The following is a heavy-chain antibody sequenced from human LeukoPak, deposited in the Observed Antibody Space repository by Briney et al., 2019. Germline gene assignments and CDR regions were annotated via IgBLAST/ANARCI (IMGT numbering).Heavy chain of an antibody. Sequence: ASVKVSCKASGYTFSSYYMHWERQAPGQGLEWMGIVNPSGGSTSYAQKFQGRVTMTRDTSTSTVYMEPSSLRSEDTAVYYCARRGYTYGYPDYWGQGTLVTVSS. J-gene: IGHJ4*02. D-gene: IGHD5-18*01. V-gene: IGHV1-46*01. CDR1: GYTFSSYY. CDR3: ARRGYTYGYPDY. CDR2: VNPSGGST.